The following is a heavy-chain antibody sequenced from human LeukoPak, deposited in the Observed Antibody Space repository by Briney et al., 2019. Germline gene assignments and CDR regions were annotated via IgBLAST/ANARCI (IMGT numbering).Heavy chain of an antibody. J-gene: IGHJ4*02. D-gene: IGHD3-22*01. CDR2: IKSIPDGGTT. CDR1: GFTFSNAW. V-gene: IGHV3-15*01. Sequence: GGSLRLSCAASGFTFSNAWMSWVRQAPGKGLEWVGRIKSIPDGGTTDYAAPVKGRFTISRDDSKNTLYLLMNSLKIEDTAVYYCTTDSYYDSSGLEFDYWGQGTLVTASS. CDR3: TTDSYYDSSGLEFDY.